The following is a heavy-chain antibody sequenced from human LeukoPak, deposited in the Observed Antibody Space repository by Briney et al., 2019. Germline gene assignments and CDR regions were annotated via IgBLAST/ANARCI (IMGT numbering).Heavy chain of an antibody. CDR3: AKALTMMVVVTETDY. CDR2: INNDGSTT. CDR1: GFTFSTYW. D-gene: IGHD3-22*01. J-gene: IGHJ4*02. Sequence: GGSLRLSCAASGFTFSTYWMHWVRQAPGKGLLWVSFINNDGSTTYYADSVKGRFTISRDNSKNTLYLQMNSLRAEDTAVYYCAKALTMMVVVTETDYWGQGTLVTVSS. V-gene: IGHV3-74*01.